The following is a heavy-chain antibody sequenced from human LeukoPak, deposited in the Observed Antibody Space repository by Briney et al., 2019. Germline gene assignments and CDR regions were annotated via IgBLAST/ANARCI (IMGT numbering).Heavy chain of an antibody. D-gene: IGHD6-19*01. CDR2: IYYSGCT. V-gene: IGHV4-39*01. CDR3: ARYRGRSGWFDY. CDR1: GGSISSSCYY. J-gene: IGHJ4*02. Sequence: PSETLSLTCTVSGGSISSSCYYWGWLRQPPGMELEWVGCIYYSGCTSYTPTLKSRVTISVDTSKNQFSLNLSSVTAADTAVYYWARYRGRSGWFDYWGQGTLATVSS.